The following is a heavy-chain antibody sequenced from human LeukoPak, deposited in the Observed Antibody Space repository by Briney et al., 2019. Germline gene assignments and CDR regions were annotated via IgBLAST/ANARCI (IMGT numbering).Heavy chain of an antibody. CDR2: ISGSGGST. J-gene: IGHJ6*02. CDR3: AKEPYQLLFYYYYGMDV. V-gene: IGHV3-23*01. CDR1: GFTFSGYA. D-gene: IGHD2-2*01. Sequence: PGGSLRLSCAASGFTFSGYAMSWVRQAPGKGLEWVSGISGSGGSTYSADSVKGRFTISRDNSKNTLYLQMNSLRAEDTAVYYCAKEPYQLLFYYYYGMDVWGQGTTVTVSS.